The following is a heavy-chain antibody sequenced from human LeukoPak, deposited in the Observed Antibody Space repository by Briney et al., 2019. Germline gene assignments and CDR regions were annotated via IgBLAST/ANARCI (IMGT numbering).Heavy chain of an antibody. D-gene: IGHD2-21*02. CDR1: GYTFTSYD. J-gene: IGHJ4*02. CDR2: MNPNSGNT. CDR3: ARGLPYCGGDCYSRDY. V-gene: IGHV1-8*01. Sequence: ASVKVSCKASGYTFTSYDINWMRQATGQGLEWMGWMNPNSGNTGYAQKFQGRVTMTRNTSISTAYMELSSLRSEDTAVYYCARGLPYCGGDCYSRDYWGQGTLVTVSS.